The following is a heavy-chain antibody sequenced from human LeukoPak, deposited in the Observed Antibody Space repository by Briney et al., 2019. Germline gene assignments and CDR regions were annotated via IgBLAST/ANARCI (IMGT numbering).Heavy chain of an antibody. Sequence: GGSLRLSCAASGFTFSSYAMHCVRQAPGKGLEWVAVISYDGSNKYYADSVKGRFTISRDNSKNTLYLQMNSLRAEDTAVYYCAKDFFADVVVDYWGQGTLVTVSS. J-gene: IGHJ4*02. CDR3: AKDFFADVVVDY. V-gene: IGHV3-30*04. D-gene: IGHD2-21*01. CDR2: ISYDGSNK. CDR1: GFTFSSYA.